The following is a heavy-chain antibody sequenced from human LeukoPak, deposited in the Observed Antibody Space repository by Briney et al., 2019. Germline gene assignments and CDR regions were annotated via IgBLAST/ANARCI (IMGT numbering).Heavy chain of an antibody. D-gene: IGHD6-13*01. V-gene: IGHV4-34*01. CDR2: INHSGST. CDR3: ARGASSRAGNFDY. Sequence: SETLSLICAVYGGSFSGYYWSWIRQPPGKGLEWIGEINHSGSTNYNPSLKSRVTISVDTSKNQFSLKLSSVTAADTAVYYCARGASSRAGNFDYWGQGTLVTVSS. J-gene: IGHJ4*02. CDR1: GGSFSGYY.